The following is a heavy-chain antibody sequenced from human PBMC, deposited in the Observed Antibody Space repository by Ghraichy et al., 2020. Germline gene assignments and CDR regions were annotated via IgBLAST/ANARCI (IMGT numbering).Heavy chain of an antibody. D-gene: IGHD4-17*01. J-gene: IGHJ3*01. Sequence: SETLSLTCTVSGGSISSYFWSWIRQPPGKGLEWIGSIYYSGSTNYNPTLKSRVTISTDTSKNQISLKLSSVTAADTAKYYCARDYDDYVGASDVWGQGRLVTVSS. CDR3: ARDYDDYVGASDV. CDR1: GGSISSYF. V-gene: IGHV4-59*01. CDR2: IYYSGST.